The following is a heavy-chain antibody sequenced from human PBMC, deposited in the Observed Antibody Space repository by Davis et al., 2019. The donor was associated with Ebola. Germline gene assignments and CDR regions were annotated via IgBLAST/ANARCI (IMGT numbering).Heavy chain of an antibody. J-gene: IGHJ4*02. V-gene: IGHV3-73*01. CDR2: IRSKANSYAT. Sequence: GESLKISCAASGFTFSGSAMRWVRQASGKGLEWVGRIRSKANSYATAYAASVKGRFTISRDDSKNTAYLQMNSLKTVDTAVYYCTRGYSGYDSDYWGQGTLVTVSS. CDR3: TRGYSGYDSDY. CDR1: GFTFSGSA. D-gene: IGHD5-12*01.